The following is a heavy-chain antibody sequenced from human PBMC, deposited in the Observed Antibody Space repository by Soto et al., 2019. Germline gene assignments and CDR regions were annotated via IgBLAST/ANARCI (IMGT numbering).Heavy chain of an antibody. CDR1: GFTFSSYG. V-gene: IGHV3-33*01. Sequence: QVQLVESGGGVVQPGRSLRLSCAASGFTFSSYGMHWVRQAPGKGLEWVAVIWYDGSNKYYADSVKGRFTISRDNSKNTLHLQMNSLRAEDTAVYYCARDHERRGFDIWGQGTMVTVSS. CDR2: IWYDGSNK. J-gene: IGHJ3*02. CDR3: ARDHERRGFDI. D-gene: IGHD3-10*01.